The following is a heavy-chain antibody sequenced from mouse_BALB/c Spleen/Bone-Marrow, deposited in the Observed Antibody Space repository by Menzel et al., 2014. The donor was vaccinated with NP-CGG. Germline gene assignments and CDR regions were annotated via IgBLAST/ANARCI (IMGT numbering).Heavy chain of an antibody. Sequence: VKLQESGPEVVRPGVSVKLSCKGSGYTFTAYAMHWVKQSHAESLEWIGLISTYSGNTHYNQDFKGKATMAVDKSSSTAYMELARLTSEDSAIYYCARNFYGSSYFDYWGQGTTLTVSS. V-gene: IGHV1-67*01. D-gene: IGHD1-1*01. CDR2: ISTYSGNT. CDR1: GYTFTAYA. J-gene: IGHJ2*01. CDR3: ARNFYGSSYFDY.